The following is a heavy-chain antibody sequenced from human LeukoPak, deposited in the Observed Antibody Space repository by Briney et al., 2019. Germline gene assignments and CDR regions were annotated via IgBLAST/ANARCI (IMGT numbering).Heavy chain of an antibody. CDR2: INHSGST. V-gene: IGHV4-34*01. D-gene: IGHD3-9*01. Sequence: SETLSLTCAVYGGSFSGYCWSWIRQPPGKGLEWIGEINHSGSTNYNPSLKSRVTISVDTSKNQFSLKLSSVTAADTAVYYCARGLRLRYFDWLLSPRPFDYWGQGTLVTVSS. CDR3: ARGLRLRYFDWLLSPRPFDY. CDR1: GGSFSGYC. J-gene: IGHJ4*02.